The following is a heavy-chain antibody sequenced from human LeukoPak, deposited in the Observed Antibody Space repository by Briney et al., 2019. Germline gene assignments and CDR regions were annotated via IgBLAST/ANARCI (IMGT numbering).Heavy chain of an antibody. J-gene: IGHJ4*02. CDR1: GFTFSSYA. V-gene: IGHV3-23*01. CDR3: AKDIYYDSSGYRGYFDY. CDR2: ISGSGGST. D-gene: IGHD3-22*01. Sequence: AGGSLRLSCAASGFTFSSYAMSWVRQAPGKGLEWVSAISGSGGSTYYADSVKGRFTVSRDNSKNTLYLQMNSLRAEDTAVHYCAKDIYYDSSGYRGYFDYWGQGTLVTVSS.